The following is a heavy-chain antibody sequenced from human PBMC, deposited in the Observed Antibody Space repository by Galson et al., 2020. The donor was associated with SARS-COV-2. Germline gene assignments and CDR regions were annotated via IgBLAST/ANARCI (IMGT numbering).Heavy chain of an antibody. Sequence: GESLKISCAASGFTFSSYAMHWVRQAPGKGLEWVAVISYDGSNKYYADSVKGRFTISRDNSKNTLYLQMNSLRAEDTAVYYCARDSGVAFDSWGQGTMVTVSS. D-gene: IGHD3-10*01. CDR1: GFTFSSYA. CDR3: ARDSGVAFDS. J-gene: IGHJ3*02. V-gene: IGHV3-30-3*01. CDR2: ISYDGSNK.